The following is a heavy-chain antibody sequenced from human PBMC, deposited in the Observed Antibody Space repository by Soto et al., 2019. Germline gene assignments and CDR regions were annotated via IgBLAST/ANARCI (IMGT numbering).Heavy chain of an antibody. CDR1: GYTFTRSG. Sequence: QVQLVQSGAEVKKPGASVKVSCKASGYTFTRSGITWVRQAPGQGLEWMGWISTYNGDTNYAQTVQGRVTMTTDTSTSTVRMEVRSLRSDDTAIYYCAREGAAPYDYYGMDVLGQGTPVTVAS. J-gene: IGHJ6*02. CDR3: AREGAAPYDYYGMDV. V-gene: IGHV1-18*01. CDR2: ISTYNGDT. D-gene: IGHD2-2*01.